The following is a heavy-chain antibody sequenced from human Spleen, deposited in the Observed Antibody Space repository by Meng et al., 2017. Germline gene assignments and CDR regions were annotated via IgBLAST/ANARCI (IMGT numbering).Heavy chain of an antibody. V-gene: IGHV1-46*01. CDR3: ARGRGEQWLVFDY. CDR2: INPSGGGT. CDR1: GYTFTSYA. Sequence: ASVKVSCKASGYTFTSYALNLVRQAPGQGLEWMGTINPSGGGTSSAQIFQGRVTMTTDTSASKVYMEVSSLRSEDTAVYYCARGRGEQWLVFDYWGQGTLVTVSS. J-gene: IGHJ4*02. D-gene: IGHD6-19*01.